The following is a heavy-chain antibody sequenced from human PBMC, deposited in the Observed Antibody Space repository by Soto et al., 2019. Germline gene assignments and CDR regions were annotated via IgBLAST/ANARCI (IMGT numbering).Heavy chain of an antibody. J-gene: IGHJ3*02. D-gene: IGHD3-3*01. CDR1: GFTFDDYA. CDR2: IGWNSGTI. CDR3: AKNPGGVFGMNTIAFDI. Sequence: EVQLVESGGGLVQPGRSLRLSCAASGFTFDDYAMHWVRQVPGKGLEWVSGIGWNSGTIGYADSVKGRFTISRDNANNSVYLQMNSLRVEDTAFYYCAKNPGGVFGMNTIAFDIWGQWAMVTVSP. V-gene: IGHV3-9*01.